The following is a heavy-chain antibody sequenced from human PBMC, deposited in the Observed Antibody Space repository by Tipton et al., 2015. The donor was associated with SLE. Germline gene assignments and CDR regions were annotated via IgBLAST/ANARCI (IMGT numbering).Heavy chain of an antibody. CDR2: IYYRGGT. Sequence: LRLSCTVSGGSILSSTSFWDWIRQPPGKGLEWIGSIYYRGGTHYNPSLKSRVTVSMDTSKNQFSLRLSSMTAADTAVYYCARYCGSATCLGFWFSWGQGTLVTVSS. CDR1: GGSILSSTSF. V-gene: IGHV4-39*07. CDR3: ARYCGSATCLGFWFS. D-gene: IGHD2-2*01. J-gene: IGHJ5*02.